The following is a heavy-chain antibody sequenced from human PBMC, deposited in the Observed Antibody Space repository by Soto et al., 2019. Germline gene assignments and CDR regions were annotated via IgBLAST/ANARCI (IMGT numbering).Heavy chain of an antibody. CDR1: GFTFSSYG. CDR3: ARSLWFGEDFDY. J-gene: IGHJ4*02. Sequence: QVQLVESGGGVVQPGRSLRLSCAASGFTFSSYGMHWVRQAPGKGLEWVAVIWYDGSNKYYADSVKGRFTISRDNSKNTLYLQMNSLRAEDTAVYYCARSLWFGEDFDYWGQGTLVTVSS. D-gene: IGHD3-10*01. V-gene: IGHV3-33*01. CDR2: IWYDGSNK.